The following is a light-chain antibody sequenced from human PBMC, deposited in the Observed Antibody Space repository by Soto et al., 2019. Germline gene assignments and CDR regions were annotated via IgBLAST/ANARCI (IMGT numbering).Light chain of an antibody. V-gene: IGKV1-8*01. CDR1: QGISSY. Sequence: AIRITQSPSSLSASTGDRVTITRRASQGISSYLAWYQQKPGKAPKLLIYAASTLQSGVPSRFSGSGSGTDFTLTISCLQSEDFATYYCQQYYSYPITFGPGTKVDIK. CDR2: AAS. CDR3: QQYYSYPIT. J-gene: IGKJ3*01.